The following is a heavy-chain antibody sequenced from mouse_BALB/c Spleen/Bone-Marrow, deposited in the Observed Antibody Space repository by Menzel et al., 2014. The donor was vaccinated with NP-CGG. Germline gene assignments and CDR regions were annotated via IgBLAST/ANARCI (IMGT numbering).Heavy chain of an antibody. D-gene: IGHD2-10*02. CDR1: GFTFSDFY. Sequence: EVNLVESGGGLVQPGDSLRLSCATSGFTFSDFYMDWVRQPPGKRLEWIAASRNKAKHYTTEYSASVKGRFIVSRDTSQSILYLQMNALRAEDTAIYYCARDVGYGNYFVYWGQGTLVTVSA. CDR2: SRNKAKHYTT. V-gene: IGHV7-1*02. J-gene: IGHJ3*01. CDR3: ARDVGYGNYFVY.